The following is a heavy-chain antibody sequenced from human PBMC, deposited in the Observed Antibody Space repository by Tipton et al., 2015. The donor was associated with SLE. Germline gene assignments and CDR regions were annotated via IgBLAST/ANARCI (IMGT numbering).Heavy chain of an antibody. J-gene: IGHJ4*02. CDR1: GGSISSSSYY. CDR3: AKVGSRGSYADFDY. V-gene: IGHV4-39*01. D-gene: IGHD1-26*01. Sequence: TLSLACTVSGGSISSSSYYWGWIRQPPGKGLEWIGSIYYSGSTYYNPSLKSRVTISVDTSKNQFSLKLSSVTAADTAVYYCAKVGSRGSYADFDYWGQGTLVTVSS. CDR2: IYYSGST.